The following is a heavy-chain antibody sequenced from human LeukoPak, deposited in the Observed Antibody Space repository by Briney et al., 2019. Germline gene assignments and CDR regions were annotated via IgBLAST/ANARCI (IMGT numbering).Heavy chain of an antibody. J-gene: IGHJ3*02. CDR1: GFTFSSYG. CDR2: ISYDGSNK. D-gene: IGHD3-10*01. CDR3: ARDRGDAFDI. Sequence: GGSLRLSCAASGFTFSSYGMHWVRQAPGKGLEWVAVISYDGSNKYYADSVKGRFTISRVNSKNTLYLQMNSLRAEDTAVYYCARDRGDAFDIWGQGTMVTVSS. V-gene: IGHV3-30*19.